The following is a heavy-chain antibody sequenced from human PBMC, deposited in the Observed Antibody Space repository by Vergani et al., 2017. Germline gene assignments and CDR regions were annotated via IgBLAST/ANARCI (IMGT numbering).Heavy chain of an antibody. CDR2: ISGSVGST. J-gene: IGHJ6*02. CDR3: AKAKPRNSGYDYLYNYHAMDV. V-gene: IGHV3-23*04. D-gene: IGHD5-12*01. CDR1: VFTFSSHG. Sequence: VQLVESEGGVVQPGRSLTLSCVASVFTFSSHGMNWVRQAPGQGLEWVSCISGSVGSTYYAGSVKGRFTISRDSSKNTLYLQMNSLSAGDTAVYYCAKAKPRNSGYDYLYNYHAMDVGGQGTTVTVSS.